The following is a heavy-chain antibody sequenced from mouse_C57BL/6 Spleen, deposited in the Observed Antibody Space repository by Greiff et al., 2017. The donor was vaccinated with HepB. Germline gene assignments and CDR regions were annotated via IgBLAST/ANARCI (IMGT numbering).Heavy chain of an antibody. D-gene: IGHD2-4*01. J-gene: IGHJ2*01. CDR3: ARHDYDYDYFDY. CDR2: FYPGSGSI. V-gene: IGHV1-62-2*01. CDR1: GYTFTEYT. Sequence: VNVVESGAELVKPGASVKLSCKASGYTFTEYTIHWVKQRSGQGLEWIGWFYPGSGSIKYNEKFKDKATLTADKSSSTVYMELSRLTSEDSAVYFCARHDYDYDYFDYWGQGTTLTVSS.